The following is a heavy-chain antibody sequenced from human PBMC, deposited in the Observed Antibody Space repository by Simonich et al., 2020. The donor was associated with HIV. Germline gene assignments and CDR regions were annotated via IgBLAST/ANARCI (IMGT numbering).Heavy chain of an antibody. J-gene: IGHJ4*02. CDR2: INPNSGGT. V-gene: IGHV1-2*02. CDR3: ARDRPEPASSGWNVGNY. Sequence: QVQLVQSGAEVKKPGASVKVSCKASGYTFSGYYMHWVHQAPGQGLEGMERINPNSGGTNNAQKFQGRVTLTRDTSISTAYMELSRLRSDDTAIYYCARDRPEPASSGWNVGNYWGQGTLVTVSS. D-gene: IGHD6-19*01. CDR1: GYTFSGYY.